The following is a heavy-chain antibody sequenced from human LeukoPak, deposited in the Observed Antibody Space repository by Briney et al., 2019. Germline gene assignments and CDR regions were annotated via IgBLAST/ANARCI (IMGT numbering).Heavy chain of an antibody. D-gene: IGHD3-22*01. V-gene: IGHV4-39*07. CDR1: GGSISSSSYY. CDR2: IYYSGST. CDR3: ARDRPDSSGYQYHHWYFDL. J-gene: IGHJ2*01. Sequence: KPSETLSLTCTVSGGSISSSSYYWGWIRQPPGKGLEWIGSIYYSGSTYYNPSLKSRVTISVDTSKSQFSLKLSSVTAADTAVYYCARDRPDSSGYQYHHWYFDLWGRGTLVTVSS.